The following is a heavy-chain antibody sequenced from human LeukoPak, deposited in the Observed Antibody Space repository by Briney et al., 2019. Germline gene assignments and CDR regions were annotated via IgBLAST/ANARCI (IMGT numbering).Heavy chain of an antibody. D-gene: IGHD3-3*01. V-gene: IGHV3-23*01. Sequence: GGSLRLSCAASGFTVISNYMSWVRQAPGKGLEWVSSVSGSGAKTYYADSVKGRFTISRDNSKNMLYLQMNSLRAEDTAVYYCAKGDSYYDFCLDVWGQGTTVTVSS. CDR1: GFTVISNY. J-gene: IGHJ6*02. CDR2: VSGSGAKT. CDR3: AKGDSYYDFCLDV.